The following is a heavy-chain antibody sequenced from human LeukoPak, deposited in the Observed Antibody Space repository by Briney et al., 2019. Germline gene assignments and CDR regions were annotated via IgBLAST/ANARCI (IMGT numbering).Heavy chain of an antibody. V-gene: IGHV3-30*04. CDR1: GFTFSSYA. J-gene: IGHJ4*02. Sequence: PGGSLRLSCAASGFTFSSYAMSWVRQAPGKGLEWVAVISYDGSNKYYADSVKGRFTISRDNSKDTLYLQMNSLRAEDTAVYYCAKDGGKTGTLFDYWGQGTLVTVSS. CDR2: ISYDGSNK. D-gene: IGHD1-1*01. CDR3: AKDGGKTGTLFDY.